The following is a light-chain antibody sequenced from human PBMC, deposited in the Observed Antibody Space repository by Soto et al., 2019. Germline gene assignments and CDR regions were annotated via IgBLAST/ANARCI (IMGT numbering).Light chain of an antibody. CDR2: TAS. CDR1: QSISHF. J-gene: IGKJ2*01. Sequence: IQMTQSPPSLSASVGDKVTITCRPLQSISHFLNWSQQNPGKAPNLLIYTASSLQSGVPSRFSGSGSGTHFTLTVSSLQPEDSATFFCQQRYTPPHTFGQGTKLEIK. V-gene: IGKV1-39*01. CDR3: QQRYTPPHT.